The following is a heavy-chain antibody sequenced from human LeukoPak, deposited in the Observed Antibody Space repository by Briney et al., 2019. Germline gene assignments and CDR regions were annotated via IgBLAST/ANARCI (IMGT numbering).Heavy chain of an antibody. J-gene: IGHJ4*02. D-gene: IGHD2-2*01. CDR1: GYTFTGYY. V-gene: IGHV1-2*02. CDR2: INPNSGGT. Sequence: GASVRVSCKASGYTFTGYYMHWVRQAPGQGLEWMGWINPNSGGTNYAQKFQGRVTMTRDTSISTAYMELSRLISDDTAVYYCARDTSVLPATVGYWGQGTLVTVSS. CDR3: ARDTSVLPATVGY.